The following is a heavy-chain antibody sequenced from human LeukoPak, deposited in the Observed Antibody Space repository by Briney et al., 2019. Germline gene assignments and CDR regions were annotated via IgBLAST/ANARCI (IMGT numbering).Heavy chain of an antibody. CDR2: INHSGST. D-gene: IGHD6-13*01. V-gene: IGHV4-34*01. J-gene: IGHJ6*03. Sequence: PSETLSLTCAVYGGSFSGYYWSWIRQPPGKGLEWIGEINHSGSTNYNPSLKSRVTISVDTSKNQFSLKLSSVTAADTAVYYCARRASSWRGYYYYYMDVWGKGTTVTISS. CDR1: GGSFSGYY. CDR3: ARRASSWRGYYYYYMDV.